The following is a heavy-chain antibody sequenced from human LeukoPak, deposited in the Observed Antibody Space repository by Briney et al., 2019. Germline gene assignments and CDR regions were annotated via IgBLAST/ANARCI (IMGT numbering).Heavy chain of an antibody. CDR2: IKQDGSEK. Sequence: GGSPRLSCAASGFTFSSYWMSWVRQAPEKGLEWVANIKQDGSEKYYVDSVKGRFTISRDNAKNSLYLQMNSLRAEDTAVYYCARSPILSIAVAGTQYYYYYGMDVWGQGTTVTVSS. CDR3: ARSPILSIAVAGTQYYYYYGMDV. V-gene: IGHV3-7*01. J-gene: IGHJ6*02. D-gene: IGHD6-19*01. CDR1: GFTFSSYW.